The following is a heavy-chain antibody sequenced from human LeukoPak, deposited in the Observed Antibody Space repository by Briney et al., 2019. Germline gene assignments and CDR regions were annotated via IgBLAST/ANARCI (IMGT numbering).Heavy chain of an antibody. V-gene: IGHV4-39*01. CDR2: IYYSGSA. D-gene: IGHD3-3*01. J-gene: IGHJ4*02. Sequence: PSETLSLTCTVSGGSLSSSSYYWGWVRQPPGRGLEWLGSIYYSGSAYYNPSLKSRVTISVDTSKNQFSLKLSSVTAADTAVYYCARLSPRFLEWPREDWGQGTLVTVSS. CDR1: GGSLSSSSYY. CDR3: ARLSPRFLEWPRED.